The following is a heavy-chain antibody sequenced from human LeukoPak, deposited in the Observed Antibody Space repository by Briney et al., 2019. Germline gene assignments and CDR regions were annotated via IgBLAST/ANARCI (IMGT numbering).Heavy chain of an antibody. J-gene: IGHJ5*02. CDR2: ISSSSSTI. Sequence: PGGSLRLSCAASEITVSRTHMTWVRQAPGKGLEWVSHISSSSSTIYYADSVKGRFTISRDNANKSLYLQMNSLRAEDTAVYYCAKAQVHYDILTGYSPHISGLIGFDPWGQGTLVTVSS. CDR3: AKAQVHYDILTGYSPHISGLIGFDP. D-gene: IGHD3-9*01. CDR1: EITVSRTH. V-gene: IGHV3-48*04.